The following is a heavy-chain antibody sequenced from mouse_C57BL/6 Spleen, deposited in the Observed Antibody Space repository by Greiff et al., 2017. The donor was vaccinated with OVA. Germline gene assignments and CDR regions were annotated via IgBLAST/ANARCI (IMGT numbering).Heavy chain of an antibody. V-gene: IGHV1-81*01. CDR1: GYTFTSYG. CDR3: LDSSGYDY. CDR2: IYPRSGNT. J-gene: IGHJ2*01. Sequence: VQLQHSGAELARPGASVKLSCKASGYTFTSYGISWVKQRTGQGLAWIGEIYPRSGNTYYNEKFKGKATLTADKSSSTAYMELRSLTSEDSAVYFCLDSSGYDYWGQGTTLTVSS. D-gene: IGHD3-2*02.